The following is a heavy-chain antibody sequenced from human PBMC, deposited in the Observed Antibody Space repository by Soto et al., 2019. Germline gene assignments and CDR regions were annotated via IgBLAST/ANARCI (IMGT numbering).Heavy chain of an antibody. CDR3: AREVRQQLVTRSSYYYYYYMDV. J-gene: IGHJ6*03. Sequence: ASVKVSCKASGGTFSSYTISWVRQAPGQGLEWMGRIIPILGIANYAQKFQGRVTITADKSTSTAYMELSSLRSEDTAVYYCAREVRQQLVTRSSYYYYYYMDVWGKGTTVTVSS. CDR1: GGTFSSYT. CDR2: IIPILGIA. V-gene: IGHV1-69*04. D-gene: IGHD6-13*01.